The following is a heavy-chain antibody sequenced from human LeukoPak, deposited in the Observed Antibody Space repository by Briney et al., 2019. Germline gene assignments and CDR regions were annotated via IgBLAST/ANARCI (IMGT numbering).Heavy chain of an antibody. CDR2: IYYSGST. J-gene: IGHJ6*03. D-gene: IGHD6-13*01. CDR1: GGSISSYY. V-gene: IGHV4-59*12. Sequence: SETLSLTCTVSGGSISSYYWSWIRQPPGKGLEWIGYIYYSGSTNYNPSLKSRVTISVDTSKNQFSLKLSSVTAADTAVYYCARGFYSSSWLEIYNYYYYMDVWGKGTTVTVSS. CDR3: ARGFYSSSWLEIYNYYYYMDV.